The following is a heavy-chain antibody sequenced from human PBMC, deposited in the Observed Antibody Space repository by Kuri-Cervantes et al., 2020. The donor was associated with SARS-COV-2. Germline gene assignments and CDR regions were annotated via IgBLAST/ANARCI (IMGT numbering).Heavy chain of an antibody. CDR1: GYTFTSYA. J-gene: IGHJ6*02. V-gene: IGHV1-3*01. Sequence: ASVKVSCKASGYTFTSYAMHWVRQAPGQRLEWMGWINAGNGNTKYSQKFQGRVTITRDTSASTAYMELSSLRSEDTAVYYCARDEGVPWNDGGEYYYYYGMDVWGQGTTVTVSS. CDR2: INAGNGNT. D-gene: IGHD1-1*01. CDR3: ARDEGVPWNDGGEYYYYYGMDV.